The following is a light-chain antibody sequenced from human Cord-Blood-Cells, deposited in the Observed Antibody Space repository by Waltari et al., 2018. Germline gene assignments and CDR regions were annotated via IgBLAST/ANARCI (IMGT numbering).Light chain of an antibody. J-gene: IGLJ3*02. Sequence: QSALTQPASVSGSPGQSITISCTGTSSDVRSYNLVSWYQQHPGKAPKLMIYEGSKRPSGVSNRFSGSKSGNTSSLTISGLQAEDEADYYCCSYAGSSTPVFGGGTKLTVL. CDR1: SSDVRSYNL. CDR3: CSYAGSSTPV. CDR2: EGS. V-gene: IGLV2-23*01.